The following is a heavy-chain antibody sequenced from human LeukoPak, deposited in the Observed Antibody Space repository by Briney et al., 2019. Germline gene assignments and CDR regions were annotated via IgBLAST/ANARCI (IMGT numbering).Heavy chain of an antibody. D-gene: IGHD3-3*01. V-gene: IGHV3-74*01. CDR1: GFTFSNFW. Sequence: GGSLRLSCAASGFTFSNFWMHWVRQAPGKGLVWVALIYGDGSFTRYADSVKGRFTISRDNAKNTVYLQMNSLRVEDTAVYYCATNDFWSGYPYYFDYWGQGTLVTVSS. J-gene: IGHJ4*02. CDR3: ATNDFWSGYPYYFDY. CDR2: IYGDGSFT.